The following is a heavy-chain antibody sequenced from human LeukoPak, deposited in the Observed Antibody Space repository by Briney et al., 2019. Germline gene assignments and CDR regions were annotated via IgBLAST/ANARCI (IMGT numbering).Heavy chain of an antibody. CDR2: INTDGSGSTDL. CDR3: ASAGWLQFPYYYYGMDV. J-gene: IGHJ6*02. D-gene: IGHD5-24*01. Sequence: GGSLRLSCAASGFTFSNFRMNWVRQAPGKGLEWVSSINTDGSGSTDLHYIDSVKGRFTIFRDNAGNSLYLHMNYLRVEDTAVYYCASAGWLQFPYYYYGMDVWGQGTTVTVSS. V-gene: IGHV3-21*01. CDR1: GFTFSNFR.